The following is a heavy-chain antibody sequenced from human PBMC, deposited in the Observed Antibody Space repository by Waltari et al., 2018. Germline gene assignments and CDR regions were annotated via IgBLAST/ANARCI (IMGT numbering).Heavy chain of an antibody. CDR1: GYTLDELS. J-gene: IGHJ1*01. D-gene: IGHD3-16*02. CDR2: FNPEQRET. CDR3: VTGRTMRSVGGILVIEHGLRAGYFQF. Sequence: QVQVVQSGAEGTNPGASVKVSCKVPGYTLDELSLHWVRQAPGTGLGWRGGFNPEQRETVYSQNFQGRVTITEDATTDTAYMQLTSLRPDDTAVYYCVTGRTMRSVGGILVIEHGLRAGYFQFWGQGTLVVVSS. V-gene: IGHV1-24*01.